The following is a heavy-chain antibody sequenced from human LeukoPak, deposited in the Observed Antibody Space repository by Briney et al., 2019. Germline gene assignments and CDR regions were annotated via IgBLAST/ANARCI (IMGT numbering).Heavy chain of an antibody. Sequence: GGSLRLSCAASGFTFSSQGMAWVRQTPGEGLEWVSSISGSGGSTYYADSVKGRFTISRDNSKNTLYLQMSSLRAEDTAIYYCARTRPHYDFWSGYYDAFDIWGQGTMVTVSS. D-gene: IGHD3-3*01. V-gene: IGHV3-23*01. CDR1: GFTFSSQG. J-gene: IGHJ3*02. CDR2: ISGSGGST. CDR3: ARTRPHYDFWSGYYDAFDI.